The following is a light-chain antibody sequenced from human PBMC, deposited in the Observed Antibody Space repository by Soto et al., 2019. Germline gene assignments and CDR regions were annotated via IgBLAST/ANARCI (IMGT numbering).Light chain of an antibody. CDR1: QTISSW. CDR2: KAS. CDR3: QQSYSTPWT. V-gene: IGKV1-5*03. J-gene: IGKJ1*01. Sequence: HMTQSPSTLSGSVGDRVTITCRASQTISSWLAWYQQKPGKAPKLLIYKASTLKSGVPSRFSGSGSGTEFTLTISSLQPDDFATYYCQQSYSTPWTFGQGTKVDI.